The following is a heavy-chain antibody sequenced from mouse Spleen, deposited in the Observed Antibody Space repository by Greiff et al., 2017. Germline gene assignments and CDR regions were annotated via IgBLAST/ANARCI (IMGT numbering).Heavy chain of an antibody. V-gene: IGHV5-12-1*01. Sequence: EVKLVESGGGLVKPGGSLKLSCAASGFAFSSYDMSWVRQTPEKRLEWVAYISSGGGSTYYPDTVKGRFTISRDNAKNTLYLQMSSLKSEDTAMYYCARHSEVWSDYWGQGTTLTVSS. CDR1: GFAFSSYD. J-gene: IGHJ2*01. CDR3: ARHSEVWSDY. D-gene: IGHD2-10*02. CDR2: ISSGGGST.